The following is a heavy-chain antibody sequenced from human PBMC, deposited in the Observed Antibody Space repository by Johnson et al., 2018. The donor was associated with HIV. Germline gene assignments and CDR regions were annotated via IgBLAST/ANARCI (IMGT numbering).Heavy chain of an antibody. J-gene: IGHJ3*02. CDR2: ISYHGSNT. CDR1: GFIFSSYD. D-gene: IGHD2-8*01. V-gene: IGHV3-30*19. CDR3: ARDRGYCTNGVCYYDAFDI. Sequence: QVQLVESGGGVVQPGESLRLSCAASGFIFSSYDMHWVRQAPGKGLEWAAVISYHGSNTYYADSVKGRFTISRDNAKNSLYLQMNSLRAEDTAVYYCARDRGYCTNGVCYYDAFDIWGQGTMVTVAA.